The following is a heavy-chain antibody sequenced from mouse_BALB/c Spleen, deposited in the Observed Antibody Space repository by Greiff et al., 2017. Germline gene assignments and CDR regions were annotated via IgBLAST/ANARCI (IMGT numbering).Heavy chain of an antibody. CDR2: IYPGDGDT. CDR3: ARSGGYDRFFDY. Sequence: VQLQESGAELVRPGSSVKISCKASGYAFSSYWMNWVKQRPGQGLEWIGQIYPGDGDTNYNGKFKGKATLTADKSSSTAYMQLSSITSEDSAVYFCARSGGYDRFFDYWGQGTTLTVSS. V-gene: IGHV1-80*01. CDR1: GYAFSSYW. J-gene: IGHJ2*01. D-gene: IGHD2-14*01.